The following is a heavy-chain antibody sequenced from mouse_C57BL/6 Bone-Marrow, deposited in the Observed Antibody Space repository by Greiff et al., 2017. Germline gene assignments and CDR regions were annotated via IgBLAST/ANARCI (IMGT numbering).Heavy chain of an antibody. V-gene: IGHV14-4*01. CDR3: TTDYEYDPCAY. Sequence: EVKLQQSGAELVRPGASVKLSCTASGFNIKDDYMHWVKQRPEQGLEWIGWIDPENGDTEYASKFQGTATITADTSSNTSYLQLSSLTSEDTAVDYCTTDYEYDPCAYWGQGTLVTVSA. CDR1: GFNIKDDY. D-gene: IGHD2-4*01. J-gene: IGHJ3*01. CDR2: IDPENGDT.